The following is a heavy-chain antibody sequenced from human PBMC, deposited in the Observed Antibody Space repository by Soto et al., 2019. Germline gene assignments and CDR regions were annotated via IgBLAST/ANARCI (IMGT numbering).Heavy chain of an antibody. CDR1: GFTFSSYA. CDR3: TKGSGHSQVMGSVAFDV. Sequence: PGGSLRLSCAASGFTFSSYAIHWVRQAPGKGLEWVAVVTYDGSNQYYADSVKGRFAISRDNSKNMLYLQMNSLRVEDTAVYFCTKGSGHSQVMGSVAFDVWGQGTKVTVSS. J-gene: IGHJ3*01. CDR2: VTYDGSNQ. D-gene: IGHD5-18*01. V-gene: IGHV3-30*09.